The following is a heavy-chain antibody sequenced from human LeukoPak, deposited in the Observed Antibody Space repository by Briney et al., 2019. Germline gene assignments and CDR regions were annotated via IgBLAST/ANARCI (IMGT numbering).Heavy chain of an antibody. J-gene: IGHJ5*02. V-gene: IGHV3-11*01. CDR2: ISSSGSTK. CDR3: ARSLKVGPSWFDP. D-gene: IGHD2-2*01. Sequence: GGSLRLSCAASGFTFSDYYMSWIRQAPGKGLEWVSYISSSGSTKYYADSVKGRFTISRDNAKNSLYLQMNSLRAEDTAVYYCARSLKVGPSWFDPWGQGTLVTVSS. CDR1: GFTFSDYY.